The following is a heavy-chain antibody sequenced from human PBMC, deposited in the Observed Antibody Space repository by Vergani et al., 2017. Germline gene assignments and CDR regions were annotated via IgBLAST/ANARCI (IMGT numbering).Heavy chain of an antibody. CDR2: IYYSGST. Sequence: QVQLQESGPGLVKPSETLSLTCTVSGGSISSYYWSWIRQPPGKGLEWLGYIYYSGSTNYNPSLKSRVTISVDTSKNQFSLKLSSVTAADTAVYYCARVQAKYYYYYYMDVWGKGTTVTVSS. CDR3: ARVQAKYYYYYYMDV. V-gene: IGHV4-59*01. J-gene: IGHJ6*03. CDR1: GGSISSYY. D-gene: IGHD1-26*01.